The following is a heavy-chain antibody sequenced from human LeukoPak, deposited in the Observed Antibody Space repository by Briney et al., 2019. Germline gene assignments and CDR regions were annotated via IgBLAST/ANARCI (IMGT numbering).Heavy chain of an antibody. V-gene: IGHV4-30-4*08. D-gene: IGHD3-10*01. Sequence: HLQTLSLTCTVSGGSLSSGDYYWGGIRQPPGKGLEWIGYTYYRGSTYYNPSLKSRVTISVDTSKNQFSLKLSSVTAADTAVYYCASETPYYYGSGSYSWGRWFDPWGQGTLVTVSS. CDR3: ASETPYYYGSGSYSWGRWFDP. CDR1: GGSLSSGDYY. CDR2: TYYRGST. J-gene: IGHJ5*02.